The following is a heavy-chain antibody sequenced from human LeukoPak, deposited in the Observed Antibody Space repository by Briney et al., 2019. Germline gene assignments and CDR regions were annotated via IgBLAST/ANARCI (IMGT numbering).Heavy chain of an antibody. Sequence: PGGSLRLSCAASGFTFSSYWMSWVRQAPGKGLEWVADIKQDGSEKYYVDSVKGQFNISRDNAKNPLYLQMNSLRAEDTAVYYCARTPPPSMVRGVIIFDYYGMDVWGKGTTVTVSS. D-gene: IGHD3-10*01. V-gene: IGHV3-7*03. CDR3: ARTPPPSMVRGVIIFDYYGMDV. CDR1: GFTFSSYW. J-gene: IGHJ6*04. CDR2: IKQDGSEK.